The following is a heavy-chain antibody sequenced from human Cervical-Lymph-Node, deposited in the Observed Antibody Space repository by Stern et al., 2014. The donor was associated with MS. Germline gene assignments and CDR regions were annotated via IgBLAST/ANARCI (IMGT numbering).Heavy chain of an antibody. J-gene: IGHJ4*02. V-gene: IGHV3-11*01. CDR1: GFIFSDYY. Sequence: MQLVESGGGLVRPGGSLRLSCATSGFIFSDYYMTWFRQPPGKGLEWVAYISHTASAIYCSDSVKGRFTVSRDNANGSVHLQMNNLRTEDTAIYYCARSVDWGQGTLVTVSS. D-gene: IGHD4-23*01. CDR2: ISHTASAI. CDR3: ARSVD.